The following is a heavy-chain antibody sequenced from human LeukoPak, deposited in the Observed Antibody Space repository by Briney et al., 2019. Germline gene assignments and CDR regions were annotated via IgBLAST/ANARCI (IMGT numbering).Heavy chain of an antibody. J-gene: IGHJ3*02. CDR1: GFTFSSYW. V-gene: IGHV3-74*01. CDR2: INSDGSST. D-gene: IGHD3-3*01. Sequence: GGSLRLSCAASGFTFSSYWMHWVRQAPGKGLVWVSRINSDGSSTSYADSVKGRFTISRDNAKNTLYLQMNSLRAEDTAVYYCARMISAIFDGAFDIWGQGQWSPSLQ. CDR3: ARMISAIFDGAFDI.